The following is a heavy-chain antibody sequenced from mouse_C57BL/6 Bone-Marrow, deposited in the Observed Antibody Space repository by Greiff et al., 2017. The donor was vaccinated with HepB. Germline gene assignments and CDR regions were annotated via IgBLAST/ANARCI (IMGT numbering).Heavy chain of an antibody. V-gene: IGHV2-6-1*01. J-gene: IGHJ3*01. D-gene: IGHD4-1*01. CDR2: IWSDGST. CDR3: ARHEELGRGFAY. Sequence: VKLVESGPGLVAPSQSLSITCTVSGFSLTSYGVHWVRQPPGKGLEWLVVIWSDGSTTYNSALKSRLSISKDNSKSQVFLKMNSLQTDDPAMYYCARHEELGRGFAYWGQGTLVTVSA. CDR1: GFSLTSYG.